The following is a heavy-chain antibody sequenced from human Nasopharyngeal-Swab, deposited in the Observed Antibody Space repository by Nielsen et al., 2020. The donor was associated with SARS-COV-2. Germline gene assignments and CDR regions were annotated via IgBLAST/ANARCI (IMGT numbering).Heavy chain of an antibody. J-gene: IGHJ1*01. Sequence: GESLKISCAASGFTVGNNYMTWVRQAPGKGLEWISDISSSGSITHYADSMKGRFTISRDNAKKSLYLQMNSLRAEDTAVYYCARGVETIHHWGQGSLVTVSS. CDR1: GFTVGNNY. D-gene: IGHD5-24*01. V-gene: IGHV3-11*04. CDR3: ARGVETIHH. CDR2: ISSSGSIT.